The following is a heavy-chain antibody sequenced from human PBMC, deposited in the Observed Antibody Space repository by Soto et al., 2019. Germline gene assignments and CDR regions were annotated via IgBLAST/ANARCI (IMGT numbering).Heavy chain of an antibody. D-gene: IGHD6-6*01. Sequence: EGSLRLSCAASGFTFSSYSMNWVRQAPGKGLEWVSYISSSSSTIYYADSVKGRFTISRDNAKNSLYLQMNSLRAEDTAVYYCARDSSSRRNYYYYMDVWGKGTTVTVSS. J-gene: IGHJ6*03. CDR3: ARDSSSRRNYYYYMDV. CDR1: GFTFSSYS. CDR2: ISSSSSTI. V-gene: IGHV3-48*01.